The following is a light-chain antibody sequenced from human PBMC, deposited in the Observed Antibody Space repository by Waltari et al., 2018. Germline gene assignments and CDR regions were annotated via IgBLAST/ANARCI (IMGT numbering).Light chain of an antibody. CDR2: DIS. Sequence: EIVLTQSPATLSLSPGETATLSCRASQSCRTYLAWYQQRPGQPPRLLIYDISKRAAGIPARFSGSGSGTDFTLTISSLEPEDFAIYYCQQRSNWPGTFGQGTKVEIK. V-gene: IGKV3-11*01. CDR3: QQRSNWPGT. J-gene: IGKJ1*01. CDR1: QSCRTY.